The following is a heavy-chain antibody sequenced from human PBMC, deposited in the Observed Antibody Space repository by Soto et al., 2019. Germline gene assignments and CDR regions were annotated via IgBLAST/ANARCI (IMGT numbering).Heavy chain of an antibody. V-gene: IGHV1-69*01. CDR2: IIPKFGTT. CDR3: ARASGRGWYNWFDP. D-gene: IGHD6-19*01. J-gene: IGHJ5*02. Sequence: GGSLRLGCAASGDTFSSHGVSGVRQAPGQGLEYMGGIIPKFGTTNYAQKFRGRVTITADESTSTAYMEVSSLRYEDTAVYYCARASGRGWYNWFDPWGQGTLVTVPS. CDR1: GDTFSSHG.